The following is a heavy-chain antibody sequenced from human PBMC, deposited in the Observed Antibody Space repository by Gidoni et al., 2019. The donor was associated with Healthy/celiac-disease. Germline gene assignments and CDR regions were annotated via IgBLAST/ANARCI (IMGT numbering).Heavy chain of an antibody. V-gene: IGHV3-7*04. J-gene: IGHJ6*02. Sequence: ELQLVESGGSLVHPGGSLSLSCAASGFTLSSYWMSWVRQAPGKGLEWVANIKQDGSEKYYVDSVKGRFTISRDNAKNSLYLQMNSLRAEDTAVYYCARDRYSSGWFPDYYYYYGMDVWGQGTTVTVSS. CDR1: GFTLSSYW. CDR2: IKQDGSEK. D-gene: IGHD6-19*01. CDR3: ARDRYSSGWFPDYYYYYGMDV.